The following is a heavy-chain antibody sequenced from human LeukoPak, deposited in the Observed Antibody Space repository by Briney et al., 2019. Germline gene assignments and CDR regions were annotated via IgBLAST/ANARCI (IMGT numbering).Heavy chain of an antibody. V-gene: IGHV3-23*01. J-gene: IGHJ3*02. CDR2: ISGSGGST. D-gene: IGHD1-1*01. CDR1: GFTFSSYA. Sequence: PGGSLRLSFAASGFTFSSYAMSWVRQAPGKGLEWVSAISGSGGSTYYADSVKGRFTISRDNSKNTLYLQMNSLRAEDSAEYYCAKSLLTTATGTGRAFDIWGQGTMVTVSA. CDR3: AKSLLTTATGTGRAFDI.